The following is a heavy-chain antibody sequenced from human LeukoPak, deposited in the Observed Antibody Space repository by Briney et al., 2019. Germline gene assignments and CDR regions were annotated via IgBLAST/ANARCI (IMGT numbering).Heavy chain of an antibody. J-gene: IGHJ4*02. D-gene: IGHD1-26*01. V-gene: IGHV1-2*02. CDR1: GYTFTGYY. CDR2: INPNSGST. CDR3: ARFGDSGSSYFDY. Sequence: GASVKVSCKASGYTFTGYYMHWVRQAPGQGLEWMGWINPNSGSTNYAQKFQGRVTMTRDTSISTAYMELSRLRSDDTAVYYCARFGDSGSSYFDYWGQGTLVTVSS.